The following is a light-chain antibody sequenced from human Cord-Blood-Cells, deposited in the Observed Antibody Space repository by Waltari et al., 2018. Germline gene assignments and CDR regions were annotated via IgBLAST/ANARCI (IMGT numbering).Light chain of an antibody. Sequence: DPHVRQSPSSLAASLEASVPITCRASQSIRSYLNWYQQKPGKAPKLLIYAASSLQSGVPSRFSGSGSGTDFTLTISSLQPEDFATYYCQQSYSTPITFGQGTRLEIK. V-gene: IGKV1-39*01. CDR3: QQSYSTPIT. J-gene: IGKJ5*01. CDR2: AAS. CDR1: QSIRSY.